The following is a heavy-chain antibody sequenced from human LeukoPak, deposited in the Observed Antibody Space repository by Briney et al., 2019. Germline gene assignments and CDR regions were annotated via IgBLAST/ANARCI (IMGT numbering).Heavy chain of an antibody. CDR1: GGSFSGYY. CDR3: ARGRLAARFFDY. J-gene: IGHJ4*02. Sequence: SETLSLTCAVYGGSFSGYYWSWIRQPPGKGLEWIGEINHSGSTNYNPSLKSRVTISVDTSKNQFSLKLSSVTAADTAAYYCARGRLAARFFDYWGQGTLVTVSS. D-gene: IGHD6-6*01. CDR2: INHSGST. V-gene: IGHV4-34*01.